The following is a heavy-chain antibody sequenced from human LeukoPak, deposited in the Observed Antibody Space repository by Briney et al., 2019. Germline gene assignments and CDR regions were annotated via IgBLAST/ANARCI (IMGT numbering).Heavy chain of an antibody. CDR1: GFXFSRYA. Sequence: GGSLRLSCSASGFXFSRYAIHWVRQAPGKGREYVSAISSNGGSTYYADSVKGRFTISRDNSRNTLHLQMSSLRVEDTAVYYCVKDSSSGSYFDYWGQGTLVTVSS. CDR3: VKDSSSGSYFDY. V-gene: IGHV3-64D*06. J-gene: IGHJ4*02. CDR2: ISSNGGST. D-gene: IGHD3-10*01.